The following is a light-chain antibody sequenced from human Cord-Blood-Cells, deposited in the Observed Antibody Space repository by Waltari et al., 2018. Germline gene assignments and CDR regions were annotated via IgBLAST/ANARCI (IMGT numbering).Light chain of an antibody. CDR1: QSISSY. Sequence: DIQMTQSPSSLSASVGDRVTITCRASQSISSYLNWYQQKPGKAPKLLIYAAASLQSGVPSRFSGSGSVTDFTLTISSLQPEDFATYYGQQSYSTPPYTFGQGTKLEIK. CDR3: QQSYSTPPYT. J-gene: IGKJ2*01. V-gene: IGKV1-39*01. CDR2: AAA.